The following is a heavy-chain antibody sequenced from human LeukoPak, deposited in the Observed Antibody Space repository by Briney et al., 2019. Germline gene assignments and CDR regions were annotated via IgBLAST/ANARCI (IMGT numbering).Heavy chain of an antibody. CDR3: ARGVDLAAAVNYFDY. Sequence: PGGSLRLSCAASGFTVSSNYTSWVRQAPGKGLEWVSVIYSGGSTYYADSVKGRFTISRDNSKNTLYLQMNSLRAEDTAVYYCARGVDLAAAVNYFDYWGQGTLVTVSS. J-gene: IGHJ4*02. D-gene: IGHD6-13*01. CDR1: GFTVSSNY. CDR2: IYSGGST. V-gene: IGHV3-53*01.